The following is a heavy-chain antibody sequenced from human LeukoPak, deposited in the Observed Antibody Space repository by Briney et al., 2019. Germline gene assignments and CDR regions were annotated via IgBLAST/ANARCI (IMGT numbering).Heavy chain of an antibody. CDR2: INHSGST. Sequence: SETLSLTCAVYGGSFSGYYWSWIRQPPGKGLEWIGEINHSGSTNYNPSLKSRVTISVDTSKNQFSLKLSSVTAADTAVYYCARARAYTYYYYGMDVWGQGTTVTVSS. J-gene: IGHJ6*02. V-gene: IGHV4-34*01. CDR3: ARARAYTYYYYGMDV. D-gene: IGHD3-16*01. CDR1: GGSFSGYY.